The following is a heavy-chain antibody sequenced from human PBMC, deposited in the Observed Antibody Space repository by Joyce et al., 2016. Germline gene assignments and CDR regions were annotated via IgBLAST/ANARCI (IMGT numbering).Heavy chain of an antibody. V-gene: IGHV1-8*03. CDR3: AFGSGWYFY. Sequence: QVQLVQSGAEVKRPGASVRVSCKASGYTFTTYDVNWVRQATGQGLELIGWMNPNSSNTCYAQKFQGRVTITRSTSVSTAYMELSSLTSEDTAVYYCAFGSGWYFYWGQGTLVTVSS. CDR2: MNPNSSNT. J-gene: IGHJ4*02. D-gene: IGHD6-13*01. CDR1: GYTFTTYD.